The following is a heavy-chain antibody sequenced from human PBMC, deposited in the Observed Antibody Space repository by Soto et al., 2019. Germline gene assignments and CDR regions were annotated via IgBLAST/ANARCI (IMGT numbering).Heavy chain of an antibody. CDR1: GGSISSGDYY. CDR2: IYYSGST. V-gene: IGHV4-30-4*01. CDR3: ARVIVTGSGVSTAYYFDY. Sequence: QVQLQESGPGLVKPSQTLSLTCTVSGGSISSGDYYWIWIRQPPGKGLEWIVYIYYSGSTYYNPCVERRVTISVDTSKNQFSLKLRSVTAADTAVYYCARVIVTGSGVSTAYYFDYWGQGTLVTVSS. J-gene: IGHJ4*02. D-gene: IGHD3-10*01.